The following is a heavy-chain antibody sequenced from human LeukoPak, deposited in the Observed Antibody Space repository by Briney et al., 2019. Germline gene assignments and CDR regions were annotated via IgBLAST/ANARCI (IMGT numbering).Heavy chain of an antibody. J-gene: IGHJ4*02. D-gene: IGHD3-22*01. V-gene: IGHV1-8*02. CDR3: ARGNSYYYDSSGTPGSNY. Sequence: ASVKVSCKASGYTFTGYYMHWLRQAPGQGLEWMGWMNPNSGNTGYAQKFQGRVTMTRNTSISTAYMELSSLRSEDTAVYYCARGNSYYYDSSGTPGSNYWGQGTLVTVSS. CDR2: MNPNSGNT. CDR1: GYTFTGYY.